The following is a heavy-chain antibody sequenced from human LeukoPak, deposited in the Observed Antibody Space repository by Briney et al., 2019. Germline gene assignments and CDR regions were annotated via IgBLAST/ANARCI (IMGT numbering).Heavy chain of an antibody. CDR1: VYTFRKYA. CDR3: ARDCQWWTHFDY. CDR2: ISYDGNHT. J-gene: IGHJ4*02. V-gene: IGHV3-30-3*01. Sequence: GRSQRLSCAPSVYTFRKYAMHRVRHPRGRGLEWGVVISYDGNHTYYADSVKGRFTISRDNSKNTLYLQMSSLRAEDTAVYYCARDCQWWTHFDYWGQGTLVTVSS. D-gene: IGHD2-15*01.